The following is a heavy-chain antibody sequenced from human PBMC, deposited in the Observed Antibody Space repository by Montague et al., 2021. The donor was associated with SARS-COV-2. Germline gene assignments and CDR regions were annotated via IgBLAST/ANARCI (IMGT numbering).Heavy chain of an antibody. V-gene: IGHV2-5*02. CDR3: ARSSSPLSYWYFDL. CDR1: GFSLSTSGVG. J-gene: IGHJ2*01. CDR2: IYWDDDK. Sequence: PALVKPRQTLTLTCTFSGFSLSTSGVGVGWIRQPPGKALEWLALIYWDDDKRYSPSLKTRLIITKDTSRNQVVLTMTNVDPVDTATYYCARSSSPLSYWYFDLWGPGALVTVSS.